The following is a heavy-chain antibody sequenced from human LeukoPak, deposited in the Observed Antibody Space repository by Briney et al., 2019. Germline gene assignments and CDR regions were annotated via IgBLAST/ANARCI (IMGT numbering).Heavy chain of an antibody. D-gene: IGHD3-10*01. Sequence: GASVKVSCKASGYTFTGYHMHWVRQAPGQGLEWMGWINPNSAGTNYAQKFQGWVTMTRDTSISTAYMELSRLRADDTAVYYCARDVYYGSGSYYWDYWGQGTLVTVSS. CDR2: INPNSAGT. CDR3: ARDVYYGSGSYYWDY. CDR1: GYTFTGYH. J-gene: IGHJ4*02. V-gene: IGHV1-2*04.